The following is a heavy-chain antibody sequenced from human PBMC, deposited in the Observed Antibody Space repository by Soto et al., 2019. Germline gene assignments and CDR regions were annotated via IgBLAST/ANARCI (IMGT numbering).Heavy chain of an antibody. CDR2: IFWDGSNT. CDR3: AKDMAYGGTSGPFDY. D-gene: IGHD4-17*01. V-gene: IGHV3-43*01. J-gene: IGHJ4*02. CDR1: GFTFDDYT. Sequence: EVQLVESGGVVVQPGGSLRLSCAASGFTFDDYTMHWVRQAPGKGLEWVSLIFWDGSNTHYADSVKGRFTISRDNRKNSLYLQMDRLRTEDTALYYCAKDMAYGGTSGPFDYWGQGTLVTVSS.